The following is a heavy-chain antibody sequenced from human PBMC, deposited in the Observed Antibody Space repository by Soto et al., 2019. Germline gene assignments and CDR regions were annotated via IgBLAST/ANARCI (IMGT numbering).Heavy chain of an antibody. Sequence: PSETLSLTCTVSGGSISYEYYHWTWIRQSPGKGLEWIGYIHYSGSIIYNPSFKSRVTISVDTSKNQFSLQVSSVTAADTAVYFCAREDDGGDRDYYGLDVWGQGTTVNLSS. CDR1: GGSISYEYYH. V-gene: IGHV4-30-4*08. D-gene: IGHD2-21*02. J-gene: IGHJ6*02. CDR3: AREDDGGDRDYYGLDV. CDR2: IHYSGSI.